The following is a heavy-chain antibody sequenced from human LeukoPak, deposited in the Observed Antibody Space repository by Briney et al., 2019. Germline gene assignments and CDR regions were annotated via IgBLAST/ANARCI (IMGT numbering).Heavy chain of an antibody. Sequence: SETLSLTCAVYGGSFSGYYWSWIRQPPGKGLEWIGEINHSGSTNYNPSLKSRVTISVDTSKNQFSLKLSSVTAADTAVYYCARGHSSGWWGLDYWGQGTLVTVSS. CDR3: ARGHSSGWWGLDY. J-gene: IGHJ4*02. V-gene: IGHV4-34*01. CDR2: INHSGST. CDR1: GGSFSGYY. D-gene: IGHD6-19*01.